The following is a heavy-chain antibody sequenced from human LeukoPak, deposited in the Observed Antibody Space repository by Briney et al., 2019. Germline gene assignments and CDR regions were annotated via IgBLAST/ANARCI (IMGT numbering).Heavy chain of an antibody. V-gene: IGHV1-8*01. D-gene: IGHD6-13*01. J-gene: IGHJ4*02. CDR1: GYTSTSYD. Sequence: ASVKVSCKASGYTSTSYDINWVRQATGQGLEWMGWMNPNSGNTGYAQKFQGRVTMTRNTSINTAYMELSSLRSEDTAVYYCARGGAAAGTIPNDYWGQGTLVTVSS. CDR3: ARGGAAAGTIPNDY. CDR2: MNPNSGNT.